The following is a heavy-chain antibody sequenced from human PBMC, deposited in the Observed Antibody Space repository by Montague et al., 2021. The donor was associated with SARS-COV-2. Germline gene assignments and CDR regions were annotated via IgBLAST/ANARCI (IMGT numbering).Heavy chain of an antibody. CDR2: INHSGST. V-gene: IGHV4-34*01. Sequence: SETLSLTCAVYGGSFSGYYWSWIRQPPGKGLEWIGEINHSGSTNYNPSLKSRVTISVDTSKNQFSLKLSSVTAADTAVYYCARRLLEHLDYWGQGTLVTVSS. CDR1: GGSFSGYY. D-gene: IGHD1/OR15-1a*01. J-gene: IGHJ4*02. CDR3: ARRLLEHLDY.